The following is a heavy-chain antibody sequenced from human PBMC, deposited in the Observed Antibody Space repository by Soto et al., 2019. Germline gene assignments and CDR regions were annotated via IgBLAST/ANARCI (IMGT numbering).Heavy chain of an antibody. CDR2: ISSSSSTI. V-gene: IGHV3-48*01. D-gene: IGHD6-19*01. CDR1: GFTFSSYS. CDR3: ARAIAVVFDY. Sequence: GGSLRLSCAASGFTFSSYSMNWVRQAPGKGLEWVSYISSSSSTIYYADSVKGRFTISRDNAKNSLYLQMTSLRAEDTAVYYCARAIAVVFDYWGQGTLVTVSS. J-gene: IGHJ4*02.